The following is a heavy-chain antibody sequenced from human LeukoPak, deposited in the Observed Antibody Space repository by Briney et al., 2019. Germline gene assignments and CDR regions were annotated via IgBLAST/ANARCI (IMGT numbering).Heavy chain of an antibody. Sequence: RASVKVSCKASGYTFTSYYMHWVRQAPGQGLEWMGIINPSGGSTSYAQKFQGRVTMTRDTSTSTVYMELSSLGSEDTAVYYCARPVDDSSGYYRYYFDYWGQGTLVTVSS. D-gene: IGHD3-22*01. CDR2: INPSGGST. CDR1: GYTFTSYY. V-gene: IGHV1-46*01. J-gene: IGHJ4*02. CDR3: ARPVDDSSGYYRYYFDY.